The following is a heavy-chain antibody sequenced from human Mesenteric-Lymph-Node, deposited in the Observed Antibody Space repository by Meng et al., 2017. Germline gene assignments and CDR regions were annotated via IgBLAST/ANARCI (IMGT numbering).Heavy chain of an antibody. CDR1: GFTFSSYA. V-gene: IGHV3-30*01. Sequence: GGSLRLSCAASGFTFSSYAMHWVRQAPGKGLEWVAVISYDGSNKYYADSVKGRFTISRDNSKNTLYLQMNSLRAEDTAVYYCARDGSVKGIVDWFDPWGQGTLVTVSS. CDR3: ARDGSVKGIVDWFDP. CDR2: ISYDGSNK. D-gene: IGHD3-16*02. J-gene: IGHJ5*02.